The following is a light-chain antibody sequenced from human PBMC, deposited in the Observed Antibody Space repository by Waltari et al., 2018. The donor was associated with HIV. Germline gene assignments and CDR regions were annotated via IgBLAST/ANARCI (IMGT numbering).Light chain of an antibody. V-gene: IGLV1-40*01. CDR3: QSYDSSLSVNWV. Sequence: QSVLTQPPSVSGAPGQRVTISCTGITSNIGAGYDVHWYQHLPGTAPKLLIYGNNNRPSGVPDRFSGSRSGTSSSRAITVLQAEDEAVYYCQSYDSSLSVNWVFGGGTKLTVL. CDR1: TSNIGAGYD. CDR2: GNN. J-gene: IGLJ3*02.